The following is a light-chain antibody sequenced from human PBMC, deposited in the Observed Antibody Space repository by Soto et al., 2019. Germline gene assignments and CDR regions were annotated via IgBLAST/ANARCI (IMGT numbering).Light chain of an antibody. CDR3: QQHGDSPRT. CDR2: GAS. Sequence: DIVLTQAPGTMSLSPGDRATLSCRANQSVTSDYLAWYQQKPGQAPRLLIYGASSRATAIPDRFSGSGSGKDFTLNISRLEPEDFAVYYCQQHGDSPRTFGQGTKVEIK. CDR1: QSVTSDY. V-gene: IGKV3-20*01. J-gene: IGKJ1*01.